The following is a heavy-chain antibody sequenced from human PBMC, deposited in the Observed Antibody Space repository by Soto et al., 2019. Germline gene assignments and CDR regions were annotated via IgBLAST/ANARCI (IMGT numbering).Heavy chain of an antibody. D-gene: IGHD2-2*01. CDR2: ISPYSGYT. CDR3: AREASVLIPAAQPSRFDS. CDR1: GYSFMKYG. J-gene: IGHJ4*02. V-gene: IGHV1-18*01. Sequence: GASVKVSCKGFGYSFMKYGINWLRQSAGQGLEWVGWISPYSGYTHSAQKFHGRLTLTTDTAASTAYMELRILRSADTALYYCAREASVLIPAAQPSRFDSWGQGTLVTVSS.